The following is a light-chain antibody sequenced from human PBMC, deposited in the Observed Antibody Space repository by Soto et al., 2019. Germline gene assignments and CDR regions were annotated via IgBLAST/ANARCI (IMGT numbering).Light chain of an antibody. CDR2: RNN. CDR3: AAWDASVSGPA. CDR1: TSKIGRKY. J-gene: IGLJ2*01. Sequence: QSVLTQPHSASGTPGQRVTISCSGSTSKIGRKYVYWYQQLPGTAPKLLMYRNNQLPSGVPDRFSGSKSGTSASLAISGRRSEDEVDYYCAAWDASVSGPAFGGGTKLTV. V-gene: IGLV1-47*01.